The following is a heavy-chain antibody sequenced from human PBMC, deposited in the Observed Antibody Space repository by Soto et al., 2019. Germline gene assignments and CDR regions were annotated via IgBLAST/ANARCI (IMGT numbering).Heavy chain of an antibody. D-gene: IGHD5-12*01. Sequence: ASVKVSCKASGDTFTTYDINWVRQAPGQGLEWMGLLIPYNGDRIYAQKFQGRVILTTDTATNTAYMELGSLRSDDTAVYYCVRDASSGYRGWWDPWGQGTLVTVSS. J-gene: IGHJ5*02. CDR2: LIPYNGDR. CDR1: GDTFTTYD. V-gene: IGHV1-18*01. CDR3: VRDASSGYRGWWDP.